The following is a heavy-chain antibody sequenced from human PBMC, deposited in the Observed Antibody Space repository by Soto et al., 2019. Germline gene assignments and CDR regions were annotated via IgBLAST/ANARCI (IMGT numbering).Heavy chain of an antibody. J-gene: IGHJ6*02. V-gene: IGHV2-5*02. CDR3: IQSRCGGDCLQSYASHYYYGMDV. D-gene: IGHD2-21*02. CDR2: IYWDDDK. Sequence: QITLKESGPTLVKPTQTLTLTCTFSGFSLSTSGVGVGWIRQPPGKALEWLALIYWDDDKRYSPSLRSRLTINKDNSKNQVVLTMPNMDPVDTATYYCIQSRCGGDCLQSYASHYYYGMDVWGQGTTITVSS. CDR1: GFSLSTSGVG.